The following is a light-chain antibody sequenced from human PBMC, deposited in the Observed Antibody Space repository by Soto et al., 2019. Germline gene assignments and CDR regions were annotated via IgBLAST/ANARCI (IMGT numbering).Light chain of an antibody. CDR1: QSVSSY. CDR3: QQFSSYPLT. CDR2: GAS. V-gene: IGKV3-20*01. J-gene: IGKJ4*01. Sequence: VWTQSPATLSVSPGESSTLSCRASQSVSSYLAWYQQKPGQAPRLLIYGASSRATGIPDRFSGGGSGTDFTLTISRLEPEDFAVYYCQQFSSYPLTFGGGTKVDIK.